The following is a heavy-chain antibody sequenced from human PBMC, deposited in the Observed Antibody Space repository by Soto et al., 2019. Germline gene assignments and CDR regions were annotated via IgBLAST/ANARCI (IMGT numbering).Heavy chain of an antibody. CDR2: IKQDGSEK. CDR1: GFTFSSYW. J-gene: IGHJ4*02. V-gene: IGHV3-7*01. CDR3: ASVGSDDYGDYQDY. Sequence: GGSLRLSCAASGFTFSSYWMSWVRQAPGKGLEWVANIKQDGSEKYYVDSVKGRFTISRDNAKNSLYLQMNSLRAEDTAVYYCASVGSDDYGDYQDYWGQGTLVTVSS. D-gene: IGHD4-17*01.